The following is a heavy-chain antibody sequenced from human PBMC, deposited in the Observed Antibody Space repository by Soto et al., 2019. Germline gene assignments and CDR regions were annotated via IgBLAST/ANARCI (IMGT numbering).Heavy chain of an antibody. V-gene: IGHV3-21*01. CDR1: GFTFSDYS. D-gene: IGHD6-13*01. CDR2: ISSRSSYI. J-gene: IGHJ4*02. CDR3: ARVGVRSSSWEADY. Sequence: GGSLRLSCAASGFTFSDYSMTWVRQAPGKGLGWVSSISSRSSYIYYADSVKGRFTISRDNANNSLYLQMNSLRAEDTAVYYCARVGVRSSSWEADYWGQGTLVTVSS.